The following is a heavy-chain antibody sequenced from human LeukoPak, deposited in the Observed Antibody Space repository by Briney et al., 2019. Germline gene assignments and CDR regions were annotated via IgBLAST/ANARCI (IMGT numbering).Heavy chain of an antibody. CDR3: ASLYDSSGYYPNYFDY. J-gene: IGHJ4*02. Sequence: GGSLRLSCAASGFTFSSYAMSWVRQAPGKGLEWVSYISSSGSTIYYADSVKGRFTISRDNAKNSLYLQMNSLRAEDTAVYYCASLYDSSGYYPNYFDYWGQGTLVTVSS. CDR2: ISSSGSTI. D-gene: IGHD3-22*01. CDR1: GFTFSSYA. V-gene: IGHV3-48*03.